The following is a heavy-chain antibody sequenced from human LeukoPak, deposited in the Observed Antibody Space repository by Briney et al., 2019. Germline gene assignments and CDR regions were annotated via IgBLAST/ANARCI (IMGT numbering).Heavy chain of an antibody. D-gene: IGHD3-3*01. Sequence: GGSLRLSCAASGFTFSSYSMNWVRQAPGKGLEWVSSTSSSSSYIYYADSVKGRFTISRDNAKNSLYLQMNSLRAEDTAVYYCATSGYDFWSGYYEYGIDYWGQGTLVTVSS. CDR2: TSSSSSYI. CDR1: GFTFSSYS. V-gene: IGHV3-21*01. CDR3: ATSGYDFWSGYYEYGIDY. J-gene: IGHJ4*02.